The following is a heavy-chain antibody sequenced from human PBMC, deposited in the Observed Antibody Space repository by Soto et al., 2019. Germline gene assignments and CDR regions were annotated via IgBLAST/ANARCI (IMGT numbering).Heavy chain of an antibody. Sequence: ASVKVSCKASGVTFSSYAISWVRQSPGQGLEWMGGIIPIFGTANYAQKFQGRVTITADESASTAYMELSSLRSEDTAVYYCASERVNIAVAGVNWFDPWGQGTLVTVSS. J-gene: IGHJ5*02. D-gene: IGHD6-19*01. V-gene: IGHV1-69*13. CDR3: ASERVNIAVAGVNWFDP. CDR1: GVTFSSYA. CDR2: IIPIFGTA.